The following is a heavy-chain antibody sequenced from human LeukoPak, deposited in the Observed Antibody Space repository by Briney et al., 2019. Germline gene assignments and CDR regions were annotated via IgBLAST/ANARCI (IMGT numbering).Heavy chain of an antibody. Sequence: SETLSLACAVYGGSFSGNFWSWIRQPPGKGLEWIGEISHTGSTNYNPSLKSRVTISVDTSKNQFSLNLKSVTAADTAIYYCARHRIAAAGTRHFDLWGRGTLVTVSS. D-gene: IGHD6-13*01. CDR1: GGSFSGNF. CDR3: ARHRIAAAGTRHFDL. J-gene: IGHJ2*01. V-gene: IGHV4-34*01. CDR2: ISHTGST.